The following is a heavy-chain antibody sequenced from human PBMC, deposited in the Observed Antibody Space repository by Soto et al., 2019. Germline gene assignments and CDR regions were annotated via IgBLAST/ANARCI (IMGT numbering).Heavy chain of an antibody. CDR2: IYTSGST. J-gene: IGHJ3*02. V-gene: IGHV4-4*07. CDR3: ARVINRFFRDGYGGNSDAFDI. CDR1: GGSISSYY. Sequence: PSETLSLTCTVSGGSISSYYWSWIRQPAGKGLEWIGRIYTSGSTNYNPSLKSRVTMSVDTSKNQFSLKLSSVTAADTAVYYCARVINRFFRDGYGGNSDAFDIWGQGTMVTVSS. D-gene: IGHD4-17*01.